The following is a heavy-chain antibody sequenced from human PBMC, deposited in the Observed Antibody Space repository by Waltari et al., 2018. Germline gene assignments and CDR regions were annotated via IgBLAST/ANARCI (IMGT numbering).Heavy chain of an antibody. CDR3: ARADGYGGNTPSAH. CDR2: IYHRGTT. CDR1: GASITSGGYS. Sequence: QLQLQESGSGLVRPSQTLSLTCAVSGASITSGGYSWSWVRQSPERGLEWIGSIYHRGTTNYNPSLKSRVTLSVDGSKNLFSLSLASVTAADTAVYYCARADGYGGNTPSAHWGQGALVTVSS. J-gene: IGHJ4*02. V-gene: IGHV4-30-2*06. D-gene: IGHD4-17*01.